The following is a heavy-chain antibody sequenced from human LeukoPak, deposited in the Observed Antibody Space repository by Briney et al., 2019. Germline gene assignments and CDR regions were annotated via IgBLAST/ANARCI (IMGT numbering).Heavy chain of an antibody. Sequence: GGSLRLSCAASGFTFSNYAMNWVRQAPGKGLEWVSTISSSGGSTYYADSVKGRFTISRDNSKNTLYVQMNSLRVEDTAVYYCARLTMFRGVIYGTDWHSDLWGRGALVTVSS. CDR3: ARLTMFRGVIYGTDWHSDL. J-gene: IGHJ2*01. D-gene: IGHD3-10*01. V-gene: IGHV3-23*01. CDR1: GFTFSNYA. CDR2: ISSSGGST.